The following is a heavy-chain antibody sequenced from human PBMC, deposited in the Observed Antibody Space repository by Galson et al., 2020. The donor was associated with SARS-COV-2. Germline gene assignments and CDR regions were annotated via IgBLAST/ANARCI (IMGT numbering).Heavy chain of an antibody. V-gene: IGHV2-70*11. CDR2: IDWDDDK. D-gene: IGHD3-10*02. CDR1: GFSLSTSGMC. J-gene: IGHJ3*02. Sequence: SGPTLVKPTQTLTLTCPFSGFSLSTSGMCVSWIRQPPGKALEWLARIDWDDDKYYSTSLKTRLTISKDTSKNQVVLTMTNMDPVDTATYYVARLMSRSVAFDIWGQGTMVSVSA. CDR3: ARLMSRSVAFDI.